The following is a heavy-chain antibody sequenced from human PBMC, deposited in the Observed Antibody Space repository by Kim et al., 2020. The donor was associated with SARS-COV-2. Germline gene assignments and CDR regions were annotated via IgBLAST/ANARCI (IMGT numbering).Heavy chain of an antibody. Sequence: SETLSLTCTVSGGSISSRSDFWGWTRQPPGKGLEWIGSIYYSGSTYYNPSLKSRVTMSIDTSKNQFSLRLSSVTAADTAVYYCAREGTSNQIDYWGQGILVTVSS. V-gene: IGHV4-39*02. CDR3: AREGTSNQIDY. CDR1: GGSISSRSDF. CDR2: IYYSGST. J-gene: IGHJ4*02.